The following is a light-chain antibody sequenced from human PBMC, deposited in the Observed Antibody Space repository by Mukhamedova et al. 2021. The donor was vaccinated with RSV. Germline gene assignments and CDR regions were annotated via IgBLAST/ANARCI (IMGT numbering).Light chain of an antibody. V-gene: IGKV1-39*01. CDR2: AAS. CDR3: QQSYETPWT. Sequence: WYQRRVHGKAPEVLIYAASGLESGVPSRFSGSGSGTDFTLTISSLQSEDFVTYYCQQSYETPWTFGQGTKVEI. J-gene: IGKJ1*01.